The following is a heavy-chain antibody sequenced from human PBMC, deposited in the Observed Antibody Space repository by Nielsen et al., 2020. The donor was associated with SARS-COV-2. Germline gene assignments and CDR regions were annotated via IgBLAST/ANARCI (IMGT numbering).Heavy chain of an antibody. CDR2: ISYDGSNK. CDR3: ARDSGYGSGSPSFDY. J-gene: IGHJ4*02. V-gene: IGHV3-30-3*01. D-gene: IGHD3-10*01. Sequence: GESLKISCAASGFTFSSYAMHWVRQAPGKGLEWVAVISYDGSNKYYADSVKGRFTISRDNSKNTLYLQMNSLRAEDTAVYNCARDSGYGSGSPSFDYWGQGTLVTVSS. CDR1: GFTFSSYA.